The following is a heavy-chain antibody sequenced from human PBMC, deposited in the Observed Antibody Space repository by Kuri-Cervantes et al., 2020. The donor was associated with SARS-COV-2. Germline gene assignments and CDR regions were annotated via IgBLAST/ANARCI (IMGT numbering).Heavy chain of an antibody. V-gene: IGHV4-39*01. D-gene: IGHD2-2*01. CDR2: IYYSGST. J-gene: IGHJ3*02. CDR3: ARTHYATLLDI. CDR1: GGSISSSSYY. Sequence: SETLSLTCTVSGGSISSSSYYWGWIRQPPGKGLEWIGSIYYSGSTYYNPSLKSRVTISVDTSKNQFSLKLSPVTAADTAVYYCARTHYATLLDIWGQGTMVTVSS.